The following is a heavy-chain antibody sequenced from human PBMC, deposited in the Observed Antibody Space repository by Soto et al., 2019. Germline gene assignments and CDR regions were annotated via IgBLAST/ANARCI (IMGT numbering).Heavy chain of an antibody. D-gene: IGHD6-6*01. V-gene: IGHV3-23*01. CDR2: ISESSGHS. CDR3: TRGRIAGRLRFGVDV. J-gene: IGHJ6*02. Sequence: EVQLLESGGGLVQPGGSLRLSCEASGFTFSIYAMAWVRQAPGKGLEWVSGISESSGHSYYADSVKGRFIIFRDNSKNTLYLQSNSPIVEDTAVYYCTRGRIAGRLRFGVDVWGQGTTITVSS. CDR1: GFTFSIYA.